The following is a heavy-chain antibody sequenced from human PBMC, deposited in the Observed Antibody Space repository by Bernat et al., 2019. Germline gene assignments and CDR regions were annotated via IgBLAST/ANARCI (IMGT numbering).Heavy chain of an antibody. CDR2: IYPSGST. CDR1: GGSISSYY. J-gene: IGHJ4*02. V-gene: IGHV4-4*07. D-gene: IGHD5-24*01. CDR3: ARLTGWLQLLGPFDY. Sequence: QVQLQESGPGLVKPSETLSLTCTVSGGSISSYYWSWIRQPAGKGLEFIGRIYPSGSTNYNPSLKSRVTMSVDTSKNRFSLKLSSVTAADTAVYYCARLTGWLQLLGPFDYWGQGTLVTVSS.